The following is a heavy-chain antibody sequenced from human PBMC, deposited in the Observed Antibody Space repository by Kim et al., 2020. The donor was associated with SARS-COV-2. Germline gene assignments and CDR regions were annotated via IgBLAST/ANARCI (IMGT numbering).Heavy chain of an antibody. CDR3: ARDRGAKTNYYYYGMDV. J-gene: IGHJ6*02. Sequence: LTSRVTISVDTSKNQFSLKLSSVTAADTAVYYCARDRGAKTNYYYYGMDVWGQGTTVTVSS. V-gene: IGHV4-34*01. D-gene: IGHD3-10*01.